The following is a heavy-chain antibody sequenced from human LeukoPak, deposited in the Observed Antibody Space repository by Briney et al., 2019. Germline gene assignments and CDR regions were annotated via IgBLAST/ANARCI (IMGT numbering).Heavy chain of an antibody. V-gene: IGHV3-74*01. CDR1: GFTFSTYW. Sequence: GGSLRLSCAASGFTFSTYWMHWVRQAPGKGLVWVSRIKSDGSTNYAASVKGRFTISRDNAKNTLSLQMNSLRPEDTGVYYCARAPSEIGGYYPEYFRHWGQGTLVTVSS. D-gene: IGHD3-22*01. J-gene: IGHJ1*01. CDR2: IKSDGST. CDR3: ARAPSEIGGYYPEYFRH.